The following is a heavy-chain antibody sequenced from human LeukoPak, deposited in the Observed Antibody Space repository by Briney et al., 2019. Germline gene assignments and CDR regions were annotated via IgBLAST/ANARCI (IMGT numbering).Heavy chain of an antibody. Sequence: SGTLSLTCAVSGGSISSSNWWSWVRQPPGKGLEWIGEVHHSGGTDYNPSLKSRVTISADRSNNRFSLSLNSVTAADTAVFYCARGEEYGSGTVHFDYWGQGILVTVSS. CDR1: GGSISSSNW. J-gene: IGHJ4*02. CDR3: ARGEEYGSGTVHFDY. CDR2: VHHSGGT. D-gene: IGHD3-10*01. V-gene: IGHV4-4*02.